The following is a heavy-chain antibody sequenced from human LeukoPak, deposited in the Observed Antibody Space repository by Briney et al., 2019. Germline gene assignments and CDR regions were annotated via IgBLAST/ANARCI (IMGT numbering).Heavy chain of an antibody. CDR1: GYTFTGYY. D-gene: IGHD3-22*01. V-gene: IGHV1-2*02. CDR2: INPNSGGT. Sequence: ASVKVSCKASGYTFTGYYMHWVRQAPGQGLEWMGWINPNSGGTNYARTFQGRVTMTRDTSISTAYMELSRLRSDDTAVYYCARDERYYYDSSGYYEGDYWGQGTLVTVSS. CDR3: ARDERYYYDSSGYYEGDY. J-gene: IGHJ4*02.